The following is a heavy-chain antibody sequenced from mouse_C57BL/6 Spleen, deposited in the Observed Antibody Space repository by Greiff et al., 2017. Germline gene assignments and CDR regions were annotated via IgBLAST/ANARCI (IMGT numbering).Heavy chain of an antibody. J-gene: IGHJ3*01. CDR2: IYPGSGGT. CDR1: GYTFTSYW. V-gene: IGHV1-55*01. D-gene: IGHD4-1*01. CDR3: ARWETWFAY. Sequence: QVQLQQPGAELVKPGASVKMSCKASGYTFTSYWITWVKQRPGQGLEWIGDIYPGSGGTNYNEKFKSKATLTVDTSTSTAYMHRSILTSEDSAVYYCARWETWFAYWGQGTLVTVSA.